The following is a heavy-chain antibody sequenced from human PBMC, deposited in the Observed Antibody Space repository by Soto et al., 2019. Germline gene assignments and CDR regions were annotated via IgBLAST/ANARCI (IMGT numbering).Heavy chain of an antibody. D-gene: IGHD4-17*01. CDR1: GGSIRSGGYY. CDR3: AKDPSPQPTTVVTPGWFDP. CDR2: IYYTGKT. J-gene: IGHJ5*02. Sequence: NPSETLSLTCTVSGGSIRSGGYYWSWIRQRPGEGLEWIGYIYYTGKTHYNPSLESRVSISVDMSKNQFSLKLTSVTAADTAVYYCAKDPSPQPTTVVTPGWFDPWGQGTLVTVSS. V-gene: IGHV4-31*03.